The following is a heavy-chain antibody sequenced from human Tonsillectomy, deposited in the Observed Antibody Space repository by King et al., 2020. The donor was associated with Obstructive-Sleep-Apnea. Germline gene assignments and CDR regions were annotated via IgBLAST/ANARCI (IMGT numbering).Heavy chain of an antibody. D-gene: IGHD1-26*01. CDR1: GLTFSDSG. V-gene: IGHV3-73*01. CDR2: IRGRGGNYAT. CDR3: NAILGAIRD. J-gene: IGHJ1*01. Sequence: VQLVESGGGLVHPGGSLKLSCEASGLTFSDSGMQWVRQASGHGLEWVGRIRGRGGNYATMYAASVRGRFTISRDDSKNTAYLQVNSLKSEDTAVYYCNAILGAIRDWGQGSLVTVSS.